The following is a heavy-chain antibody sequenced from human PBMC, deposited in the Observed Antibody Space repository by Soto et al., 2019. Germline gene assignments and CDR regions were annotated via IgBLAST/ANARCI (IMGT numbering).Heavy chain of an antibody. Sequence: ESGGGLVQPGGSLRLSCAASGFTFSTYSMNWVRQAPGKGLEWVSYISSRSTTIYYADSVKGRFTISRDNAKDSLYLQMIGLKDDDTAVYYCAREGRPIDYWGQGTLVTVSS. CDR1: GFTFSTYS. J-gene: IGHJ4*02. CDR2: ISSRSTTI. D-gene: IGHD1-26*01. V-gene: IGHV3-48*02. CDR3: AREGRPIDY.